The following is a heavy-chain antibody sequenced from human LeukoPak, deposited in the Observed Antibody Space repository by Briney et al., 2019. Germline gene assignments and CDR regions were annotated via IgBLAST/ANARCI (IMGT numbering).Heavy chain of an antibody. D-gene: IGHD4-17*01. CDR3: ARGTYGYYMDV. J-gene: IGHJ6*03. V-gene: IGHV4-38-2*02. CDR1: NYSISNSLY. Sequence: KPSETLSLTCSGSNYSISNSLYWGWLRQPPGKGLEWIGSIYRSGSTFYNPSLKSRVTISLDTSENQFSLKLSSVTAADTAVYFCARGTYGYYMDVWGKGTTVTVSS. CDR2: IYRSGST.